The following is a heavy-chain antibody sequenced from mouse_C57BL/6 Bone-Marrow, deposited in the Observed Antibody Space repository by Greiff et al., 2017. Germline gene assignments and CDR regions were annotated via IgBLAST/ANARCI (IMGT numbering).Heavy chain of an antibody. CDR2: IYPGDGDT. CDR1: GYAFSSPW. CDR3: ARLGGNYGFFAY. Sequence: QVQLKQSGPELVKPGASVKISCKASGYAFSSPWMNWVKQRPGTGLEWIGRIYPGDGDTNYNGKFKGKATLTAAKSSSTAYMQHRSLTSEDSAVYFCARLGGNYGFFAYWGQGTLVTVS. D-gene: IGHD2-1*01. V-gene: IGHV1-82*01. J-gene: IGHJ3*01.